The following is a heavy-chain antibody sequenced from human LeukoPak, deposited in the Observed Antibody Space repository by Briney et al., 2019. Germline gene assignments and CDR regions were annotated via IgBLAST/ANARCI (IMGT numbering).Heavy chain of an antibody. D-gene: IGHD2-8*01. CDR2: IIPIFGTA. Sequence: SVKVSCKASGGTFSSYAISWVRQAPGQGLEWMGGIIPIFGTANYAQKFQGRVTITADESTSTAYMQLSSLRSEDTAVYYCARNGQPHGGEFDYWGQGTLVTVSS. CDR1: GGTFSSYA. J-gene: IGHJ4*02. V-gene: IGHV1-69*01. CDR3: ARNGQPHGGEFDY.